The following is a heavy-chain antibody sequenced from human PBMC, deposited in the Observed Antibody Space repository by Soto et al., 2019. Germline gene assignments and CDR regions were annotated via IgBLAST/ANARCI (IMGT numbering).Heavy chain of an antibody. CDR3: ARAPYSSTSFFFDY. CDR2: INPSLGSA. Sequence: QVQVVQSGTEVRKPGASVKVSCKASGYTLTTYHMHWVRQAPGQGLEWVGIINPSLGSANYAQKLQDRVAMTWDTSTATFYMELNSLRSDDTAVYYCARAPYSSTSFFFDYWGQGTLVTVSS. D-gene: IGHD6-6*01. J-gene: IGHJ4*02. CDR1: GYTLTTYH. V-gene: IGHV1-46*01.